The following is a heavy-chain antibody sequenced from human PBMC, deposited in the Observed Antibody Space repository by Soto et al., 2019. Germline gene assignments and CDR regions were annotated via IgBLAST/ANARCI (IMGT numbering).Heavy chain of an antibody. CDR2: IYWDDDK. CDR1: GFSLSTSGEA. J-gene: IGHJ4*02. Sequence: QITLKESGPPLVKPTQTLTLTCTFSGFSLSTSGEAVAWIRQPPGKALEWLGIIYWDDDKRYTPLLNRRLTLTKDASKNQVFLMMTDMDPADTATYYWEHTEAGTSGRDLDYWGQGTRVTVSS. V-gene: IGHV2-5*02. CDR3: EHTEAGTSGRDLDY.